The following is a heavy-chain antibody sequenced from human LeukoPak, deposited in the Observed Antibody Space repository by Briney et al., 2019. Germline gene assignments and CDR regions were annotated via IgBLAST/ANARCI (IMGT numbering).Heavy chain of an antibody. CDR1: GGSISSCY. CDR3: ARVGVDYSGNIIKYYFDY. V-gene: IGHV4-59*01. J-gene: IGHJ4*02. D-gene: IGHD4-23*01. CDR2: VYYSGTT. Sequence: KPSETLSLTCTVSGGSISSCYWSWIRQPPGKGLEWIGYVYYSGTTNYNPSLKSRVIISVDTSKNQFSLKLSPVIAADTAVYYCARVGVDYSGNIIKYYFDYWGQGTLVTVSS.